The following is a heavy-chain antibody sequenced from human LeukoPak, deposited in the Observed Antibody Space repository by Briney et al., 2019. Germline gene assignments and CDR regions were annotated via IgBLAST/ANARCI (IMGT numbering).Heavy chain of an antibody. CDR1: GGTFSSYA. J-gene: IGHJ4*02. D-gene: IGHD5-18*01. V-gene: IGHV1-69*04. CDR2: IIPIFGIA. Sequence: SVKVSCKGSGGTFSSYAISWVRQAPGQGLEWMGRIIPIFGIANYAQKLQGRVTITADKSTSTAYMELSSLRSEDTAVYYCARIRPGYSYGYFWGQGTLVTVSS. CDR3: ARIRPGYSYGYF.